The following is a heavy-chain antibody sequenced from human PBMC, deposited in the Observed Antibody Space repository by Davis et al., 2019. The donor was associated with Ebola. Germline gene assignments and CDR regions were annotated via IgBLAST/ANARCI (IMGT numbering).Heavy chain of an antibody. D-gene: IGHD5-18*01. J-gene: IGHJ6*04. Sequence: PGGSLRLSCAASGFTFSGYGMNWVRQAPGKGLEWVSSISSGSSYIYYADSVKGRFTISRDNAKNSLYLQLNSLRAEDTAVYYCARVLNPIYSYAQRYSYYGMDVWGKGTTVTVSS. CDR2: ISSGSSYI. V-gene: IGHV3-21*01. CDR1: GFTFSGYG. CDR3: ARVLNPIYSYAQRYSYYGMDV.